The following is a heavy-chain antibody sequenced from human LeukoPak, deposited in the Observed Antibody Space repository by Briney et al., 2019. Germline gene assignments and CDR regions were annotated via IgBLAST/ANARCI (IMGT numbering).Heavy chain of an antibody. CDR2: IIRIFGTA. J-gene: IGHJ3*02. Sequence: SVKVSCKASGGTFSSYATSWVRQAPGQGLEWMGRIIRIFGTANYAQKFQGRVTIATDESTSTAYVELSSLRSEDTAVYYCALQRRDVVVVAAGKLDAFDIWGQGTMVTVSS. V-gene: IGHV1-69*05. CDR1: GGTFSSYA. D-gene: IGHD2-15*01. CDR3: ALQRRDVVVVAAGKLDAFDI.